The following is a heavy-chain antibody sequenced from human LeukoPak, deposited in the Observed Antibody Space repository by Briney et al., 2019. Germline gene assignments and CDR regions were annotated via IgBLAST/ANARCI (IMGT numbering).Heavy chain of an antibody. Sequence: ASVKVSCKASGYTFTGYYMHWVRQAPGQGLEWMGWINPNSGGTNYAQKFQGWVTMTRDTSISTAYMELSRLRSDDTAVYYCARPLGYCSSTSCYFDYWGQGTLVTVSS. J-gene: IGHJ4*02. CDR1: GYTFTGYY. V-gene: IGHV1-2*04. CDR3: ARPLGYCSSTSCYFDY. CDR2: INPNSGGT. D-gene: IGHD2-2*01.